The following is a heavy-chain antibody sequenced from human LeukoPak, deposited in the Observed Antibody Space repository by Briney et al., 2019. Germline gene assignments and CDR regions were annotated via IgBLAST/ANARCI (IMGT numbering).Heavy chain of an antibody. CDR3: ASNLVWSGSIFDY. CDR1: GYTFTIYY. CDR2: INPSGGST. Sequence: WASVKVSFKASGYTFTIYYMHWVRQAPGQGREWMGIINPSGGSTSYAQKFQGRVTMTRDMSTSTVYMELSSLRSEDTAVYYCASNLVWSGSIFDYWGQGTLVTVSS. D-gene: IGHD3-3*01. J-gene: IGHJ4*02. V-gene: IGHV1-46*01.